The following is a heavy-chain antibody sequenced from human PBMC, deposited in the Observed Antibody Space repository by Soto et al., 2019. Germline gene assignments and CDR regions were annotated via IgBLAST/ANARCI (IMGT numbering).Heavy chain of an antibody. J-gene: IGHJ4*02. CDR1: GLTFSSYA. CDR2: ISFDEINK. CDR3: ASLYYYSLTQYFDY. V-gene: IGHV3-30-3*01. Sequence: PGGSLRLSCAASGLTFSSYAMHWVRQAPGKGLEWVAAISFDEINKYYADSVKGRFTISRDNSKNTLFLQMNSLRADDTAVYYCASLYYYSLTQYFDYWGQGALVTVSS. D-gene: IGHD3-16*01.